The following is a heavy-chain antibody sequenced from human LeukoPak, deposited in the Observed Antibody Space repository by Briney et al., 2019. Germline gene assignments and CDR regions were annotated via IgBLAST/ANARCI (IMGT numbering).Heavy chain of an antibody. CDR2: ISWNSGSI. J-gene: IGHJ3*02. CDR1: GFTFDDYA. V-gene: IGHV3-9*01. CDR3: AKGRQQLAPTRDAFDI. Sequence: GGSLRLSCAASGFTFDDYAMHWVRQAPGKGLEWVSGISWNSGSIGYADSVKGRFTISRDNAKNSLHLQMNSLRAEDTALYYCAKGRQQLAPTRDAFDIWGQGTMVTVSS. D-gene: IGHD6-13*01.